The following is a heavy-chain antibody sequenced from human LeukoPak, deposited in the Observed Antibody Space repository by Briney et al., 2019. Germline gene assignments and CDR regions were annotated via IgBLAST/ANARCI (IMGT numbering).Heavy chain of an antibody. CDR1: GGSISSYY. CDR3: ARDGVYCSSTSCSKYYFDY. V-gene: IGHV4-59*01. D-gene: IGHD2-2*01. Sequence: SETLSLTCTVSGGSISSYYWSWIRQPPGKGLEWIGYIYYSGSTNYKPSLKSRVTISVDTSKNQFSLKLSSVTAADTAVYYCARDGVYCSSTSCSKYYFDYWGQGTLVTVSS. J-gene: IGHJ4*02. CDR2: IYYSGST.